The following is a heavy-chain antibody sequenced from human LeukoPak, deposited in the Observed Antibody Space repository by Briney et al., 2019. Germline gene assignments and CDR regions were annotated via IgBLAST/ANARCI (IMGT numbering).Heavy chain of an antibody. Sequence: PSENLSLTCTVSGGSISSYYWSWIRQPAGKGLEWIGRIYTSGSTNYNPSLKSRVTMSVDTSKNQFSLKLSSVTAADTAVYYCARAKDSGSYWDNWFDPWGQGTLVTVSS. CDR3: ARAKDSGSYWDNWFDP. V-gene: IGHV4-4*07. D-gene: IGHD1-26*01. CDR2: IYTSGST. J-gene: IGHJ5*02. CDR1: GGSISSYY.